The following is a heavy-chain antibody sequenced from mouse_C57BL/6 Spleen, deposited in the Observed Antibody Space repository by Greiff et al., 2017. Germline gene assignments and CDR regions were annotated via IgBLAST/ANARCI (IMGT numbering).Heavy chain of an antibody. CDR2: INPSTGGT. CDR1: GYSFTGYY. D-gene: IGHD1-1*01. CDR3: ARDYGSFYSMDY. V-gene: IGHV1-42*01. J-gene: IGHJ4*01. Sequence: EVQLQQSGPELVKPGASVKISCKASGYSFTGYYMNWVKQSPEKSLEWIGEINPSTGGTTYNQKFKAKATLTVDKSSSTAYMQLKSLTSEDSAVYYCARDYGSFYSMDYGGQGTSVTVSS.